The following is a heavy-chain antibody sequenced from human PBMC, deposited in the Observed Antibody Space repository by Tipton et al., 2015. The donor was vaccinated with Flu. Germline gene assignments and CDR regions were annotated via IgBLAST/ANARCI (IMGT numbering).Heavy chain of an antibody. D-gene: IGHD3-16*01. CDR2: IYHSGST. CDR3: ARVGTVMGGFDY. J-gene: IGHJ4*02. CDR1: GYSISSGYY. Sequence: TLSLTCSVSGYSISSGYYWGWIRQPPGKGLEWIGSIYHSGSTYYNPSLKSRVTISVDTSKNQFSLKLSSVTAADTAVYYCARVGTVMGGFDYWGQGTLVTVSS. V-gene: IGHV4-38-2*02.